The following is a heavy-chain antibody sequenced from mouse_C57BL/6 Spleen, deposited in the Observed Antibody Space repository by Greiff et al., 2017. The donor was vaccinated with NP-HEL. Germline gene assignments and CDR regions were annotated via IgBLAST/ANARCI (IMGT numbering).Heavy chain of an antibody. D-gene: IGHD2-12*01. CDR1: GYTFTSYW. V-gene: IGHV1-53*01. Sequence: QVQLQQPGTELVKPGASVKLSCKASGYTFTSYWMHWVKQRPGQGLEWIGNINPRNGGTNYNEKFKSKATLTVDKSSSTAYMKLSSLTSEDSAVYYCAKKGGLYPVYYAMDYWGQGTSVTVSS. CDR3: AKKGGLYPVYYAMDY. J-gene: IGHJ4*01. CDR2: INPRNGGT.